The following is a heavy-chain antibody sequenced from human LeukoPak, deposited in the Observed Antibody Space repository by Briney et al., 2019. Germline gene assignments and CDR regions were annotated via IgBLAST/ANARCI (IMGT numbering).Heavy chain of an antibody. D-gene: IGHD3-10*01. J-gene: IGHJ6*02. CDR3: ARGSIGPVGLWFGELPYYYYGMDV. V-gene: IGHV1-18*01. CDR2: ISAYNGNT. Sequence: ASVKVSCKASGYTFTSYGISWVRQAPGQGLEWMGWISAYNGNTNYAQRLQGRVTMTTDTSTSTAYMELRSLRSDDTAVYYCARGSIGPVGLWFGELPYYYYGMDVWGQGTTVTVSS. CDR1: GYTFTSYG.